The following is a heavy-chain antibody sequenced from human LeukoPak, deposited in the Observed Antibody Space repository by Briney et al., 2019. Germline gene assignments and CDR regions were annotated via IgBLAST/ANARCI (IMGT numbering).Heavy chain of an antibody. D-gene: IGHD2-2*01. V-gene: IGHV3-43D*03. Sequence: GGSLRLSCAASGFTFADYAMHWVRQAPGRGLEWVSLISWDGGSTYYADSVKGRFTISRDNSKNSLYLQMNSLRAEETALYYCAKSGCSCTSCSIPFDYWGQGTLVTVSS. J-gene: IGHJ4*02. CDR3: AKSGCSCTSCSIPFDY. CDR2: ISWDGGST. CDR1: GFTFADYA.